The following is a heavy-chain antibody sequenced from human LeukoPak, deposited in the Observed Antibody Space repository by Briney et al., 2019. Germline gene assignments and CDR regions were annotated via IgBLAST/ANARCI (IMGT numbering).Heavy chain of an antibody. CDR2: LRVGGDSR. D-gene: IGHD3-10*01. V-gene: IGHV3-23*01. Sequence: AGGSLRLSCAASGFAFSNYAMSWVRQAPGKGLECVSSLRVGGDSRYYADSVMGRFTISRDNSKNTLYLQMNSLRAEDTAVYYCAKAVRSMVTGGGYFDSWGQGTLVTVSS. J-gene: IGHJ4*02. CDR1: GFAFSNYA. CDR3: AKAVRSMVTGGGYFDS.